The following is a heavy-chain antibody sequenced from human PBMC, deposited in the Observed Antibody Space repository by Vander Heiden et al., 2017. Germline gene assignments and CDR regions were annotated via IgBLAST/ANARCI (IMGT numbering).Heavy chain of an antibody. D-gene: IGHD2-2*01. CDR2: ISSSSSYI. CDR1: GFTFSTYS. CDR3: ARGVIPDATRYYGMDV. Sequence: EVQLVESGGGLVQPGGSLRLSCVASGFTFSTYSMNWVRQGPGKGLEWVSAISSSSSYIYHADSLKGRFTISRDNAKNSLYLQMNSLRAEDTAVYYCARGVIPDATRYYGMDVWGRGTTVTVSS. J-gene: IGHJ6*02. V-gene: IGHV3-21*01.